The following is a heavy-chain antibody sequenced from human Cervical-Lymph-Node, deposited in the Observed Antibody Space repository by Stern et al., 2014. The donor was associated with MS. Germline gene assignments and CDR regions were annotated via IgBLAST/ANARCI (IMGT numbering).Heavy chain of an antibody. J-gene: IGHJ3*02. D-gene: IGHD4-11*01. Sequence: VPLVESGAEVKKPGSSVKVSCKASGGTFRSYAFNWVRQAPGQGLEWMGGIIPVFGVPYYAQKFQGRVTITADESTSQVYMELSSLRSEDTAVYYCARVKDDYSRAGAFDIWGQGTMVTVSS. CDR3: ARVKDDYSRAGAFDI. CDR1: GGTFRSYA. V-gene: IGHV1-69*01. CDR2: IIPVFGVP.